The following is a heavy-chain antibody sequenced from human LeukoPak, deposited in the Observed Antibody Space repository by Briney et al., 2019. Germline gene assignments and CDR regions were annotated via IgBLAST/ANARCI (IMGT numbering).Heavy chain of an antibody. CDR2: ISSSGSTI. Sequence: PGGSLRLSCAASGFTFSSHWMSWVRQAPGKGLEWVSYISSSGSTIYYADSVKGRFTISRDNAKNSLYLQMNSLRAEDTAVYYCARSYIVATPRKMWFDPWGQGTLVTVSS. V-gene: IGHV3-11*01. J-gene: IGHJ5*02. CDR3: ARSYIVATPRKMWFDP. CDR1: GFTFSSHW. D-gene: IGHD5-12*01.